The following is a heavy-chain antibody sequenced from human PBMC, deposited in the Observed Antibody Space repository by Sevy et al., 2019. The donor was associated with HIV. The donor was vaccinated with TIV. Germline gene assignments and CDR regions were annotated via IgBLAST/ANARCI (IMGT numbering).Heavy chain of an antibody. V-gene: IGHV4-31*03. CDR3: ASSYCSGGSCYPAEFDY. CDR2: IYYSGST. Sequence: SETLSLTCTVSGGSISSGGYYWSWIRQHPGKGLEWIGYIYYSGSTYYNPSLKSRVTISVDTSKNQFSLKLSSVTAADTAVYYCASSYCSGGSCYPAEFDYWGQGTLVTVSS. J-gene: IGHJ4*02. D-gene: IGHD2-15*01. CDR1: GGSISSGGYY.